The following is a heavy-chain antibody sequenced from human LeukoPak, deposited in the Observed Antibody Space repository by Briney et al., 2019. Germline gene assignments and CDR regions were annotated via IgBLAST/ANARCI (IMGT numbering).Heavy chain of an antibody. CDR2: INPNSGGT. CDR1: GYTFTGYY. J-gene: IGHJ4*02. V-gene: IGHV1-2*02. Sequence: ASVKVSCKASGYTFTGYYMHWVRQAPGQGLEWMGWINPNSGGTNYAQKFQGRVTMTRDTSISTAYMELSRLRSDDTAVYYCAGNPIKYYDILTYLDYWGQGTLVTVSS. CDR3: AGNPIKYYDILTYLDY. D-gene: IGHD3-9*01.